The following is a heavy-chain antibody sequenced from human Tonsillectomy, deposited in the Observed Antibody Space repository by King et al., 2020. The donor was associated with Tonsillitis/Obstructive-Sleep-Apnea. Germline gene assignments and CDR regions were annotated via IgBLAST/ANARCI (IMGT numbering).Heavy chain of an antibody. CDR2: IIPIFGTA. V-gene: IGHV1-69*01. D-gene: IGHD2-2*01. CDR3: ARHMGDYCSSTSCLLVH. J-gene: IGHJ4*02. CDR1: GGTFSSYA. Sequence: QLVQSGAEVKKPGSSVKVSCKASGGTFSSYAISWVRQAPGQGLEWMGGIIPIFGTANYAQKFQGRVTITADESTSTAYMELSSLRSEDTAVYYCARHMGDYCSSTSCLLVHWGQGTLVTVSS.